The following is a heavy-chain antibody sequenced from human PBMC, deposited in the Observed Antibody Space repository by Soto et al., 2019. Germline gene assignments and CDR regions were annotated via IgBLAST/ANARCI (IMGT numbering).Heavy chain of an antibody. CDR1: GGSFSGFF. CDR3: ARDSVEMATRGDVAFDY. D-gene: IGHD2-15*01. CDR2: INHSGST. J-gene: IGHJ4*02. Sequence: SETLSLTCAVYGGSFSGFFWNWIRQPPGKGLEWIGEINHSGSTNYNPSLKSRVTIFVDTSKNQFSLKLSSVTAADTAVYYCARDSVEMATRGDVAFDYWGQGTLVTVSS. V-gene: IGHV4-34*01.